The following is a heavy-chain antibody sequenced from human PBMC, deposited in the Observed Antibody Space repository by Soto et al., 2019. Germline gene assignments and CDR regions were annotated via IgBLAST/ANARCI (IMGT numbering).Heavy chain of an antibody. J-gene: IGHJ4*02. CDR3: VRKDNRGGSFDS. CDR2: IYYTGKT. CDR1: GDTTGDCY. D-gene: IGHD2-15*01. V-gene: IGHV4-59*01. Sequence: SETLSLTCTISGDTTGDCYWSWIRQPPGKGLEWLAYIYYTGKTGQNRSLERRVSISLGTSRYQFSLNLRSVTAADTPVYSCVRKDNRGGSFDSSAPGIMVAVSS.